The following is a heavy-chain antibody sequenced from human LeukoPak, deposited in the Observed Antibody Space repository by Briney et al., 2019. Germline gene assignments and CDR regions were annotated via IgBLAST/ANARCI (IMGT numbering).Heavy chain of an antibody. Sequence: ASVKVSCKTSGYTFTSYYIHWLRQAPGQRFEWMGWSDPKSGATKYEHFQGRVTMTRDTSISTAYMELSRLTSGDTAVYYCARGNFYDNKGYSPELRYWGQGTLVTVSS. CDR3: ARGNFYDNKGYSPELRY. CDR2: SDPKSGAT. CDR1: GYTFTSYY. J-gene: IGHJ4*02. V-gene: IGHV1-2*02. D-gene: IGHD3-10*01.